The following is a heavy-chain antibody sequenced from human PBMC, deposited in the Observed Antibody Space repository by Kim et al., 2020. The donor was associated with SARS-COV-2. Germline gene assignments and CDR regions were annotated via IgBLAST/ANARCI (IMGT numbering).Heavy chain of an antibody. CDR2: IRDKAINYVT. J-gene: IGHJ6*03. CDR1: GFIFSGYN. CDR3: VSGALKGYFYYVDV. Sequence: GGSLRLSCAASGFIFSGYNMHWVRQAPGKGLEWVGRIRDKAINYVTEYAASVTGRFTISRDDSKNSLYLQMNSLKIEDTAVYYCVSGALKGYFYYVDVW. V-gene: IGHV3-72*01. D-gene: IGHD2-15*01.